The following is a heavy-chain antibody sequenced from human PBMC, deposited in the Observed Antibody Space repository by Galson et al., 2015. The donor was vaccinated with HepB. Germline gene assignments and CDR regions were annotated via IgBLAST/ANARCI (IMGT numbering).Heavy chain of an antibody. J-gene: IGHJ2*01. CDR3: ARAYGDYVRDFDL. Sequence: SLRLSCAASGFTFSSYSMNWVRQAPGKGLEWVSYIRSSSSTIYYADSVKGRFTISRDNAKNSLYLQMNSLRAEDTAVYYGARAYGDYVRDFDLWGRGTLVTVSS. CDR2: IRSSSSTI. CDR1: GFTFSSYS. D-gene: IGHD4-17*01. V-gene: IGHV3-48*01.